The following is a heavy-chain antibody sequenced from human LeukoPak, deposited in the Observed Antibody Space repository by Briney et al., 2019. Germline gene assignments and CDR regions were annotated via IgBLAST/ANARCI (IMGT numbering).Heavy chain of an antibody. CDR1: GYSISSGYY. J-gene: IGHJ3*02. Sequence: PSETLSLTCAVSGYSISSGYYWGWIRQPPGKGLEWIGSIYHSGSTYYNPSLKSRVTISVDTSKNQFSLKLSSVTAADTAVYYCARHFGFLPVVGQGFDIWGQGTMVTVSS. D-gene: IGHD1-26*01. CDR2: IYHSGST. CDR3: ARHFGFLPVVGQGFDI. V-gene: IGHV4-38-2*01.